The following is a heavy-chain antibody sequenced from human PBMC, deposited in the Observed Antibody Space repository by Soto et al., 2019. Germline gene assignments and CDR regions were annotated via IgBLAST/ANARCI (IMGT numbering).Heavy chain of an antibody. Sequence: GGSLRLSCAASGFTFSSYAMCWVRQAPGKGLEWVSAIRCNGSSKYYADSVKGRFTISRDNSKNTLYLQMNSLRAEDTAVYYCAKASYCSGGSCYFPYYYYGMDVWGQGTTVTVSS. CDR2: IRCNGSSK. CDR3: AKASYCSGGSCYFPYYYYGMDV. D-gene: IGHD2-15*01. V-gene: IGHV3-23*01. CDR1: GFTFSSYA. J-gene: IGHJ6*02.